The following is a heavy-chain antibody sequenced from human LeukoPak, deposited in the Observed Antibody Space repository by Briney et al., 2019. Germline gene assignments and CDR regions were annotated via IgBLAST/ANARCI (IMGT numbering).Heavy chain of an antibody. CDR1: GYPISSGYY. CDR3: ARILGAYCSGNSCPDAFDI. V-gene: IGHV4-38-2*01. CDR2: IYHNGKT. D-gene: IGHD2-15*01. Sequence: PSETLSLPCAVSGYPISSGYYWGWIRQPPGKGLEWIGNIYHNGKTFHNPSLKSRVTISLDTSKNQFSLKLSTVTAADTAVYYCARILGAYCSGNSCPDAFDIWGQGTMVTVSS. J-gene: IGHJ3*02.